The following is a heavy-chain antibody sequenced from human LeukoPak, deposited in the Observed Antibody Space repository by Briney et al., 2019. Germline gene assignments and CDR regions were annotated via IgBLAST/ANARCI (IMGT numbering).Heavy chain of an antibody. V-gene: IGHV4-34*01. Sequence: PSETLSLTCAVYGGSFSGYYWSWIRQPPGKGLEWIGEINHSGSTNYNPSLKSRVTISVDTSKNQFSLKLSSVTAADTAVYYCARGRKYSSSWYAPPRGGFDYWGQGTLVTVSS. CDR2: INHSGST. CDR3: ARGRKYSSSWYAPPRGGFDY. J-gene: IGHJ4*02. CDR1: GGSFSGYY. D-gene: IGHD6-13*01.